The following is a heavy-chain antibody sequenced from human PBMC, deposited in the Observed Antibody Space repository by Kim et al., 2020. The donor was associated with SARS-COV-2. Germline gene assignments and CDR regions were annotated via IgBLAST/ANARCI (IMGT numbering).Heavy chain of an antibody. Sequence: SESGKRRLTIARDDSKNPLYRQMHTLRAEDTAVYYCARETGSSWRYLDYWGQGTLVTVSS. D-gene: IGHD6-13*01. V-gene: IGHV3-53*01. J-gene: IGHJ4*02. CDR3: ARETGSSWRYLDY.